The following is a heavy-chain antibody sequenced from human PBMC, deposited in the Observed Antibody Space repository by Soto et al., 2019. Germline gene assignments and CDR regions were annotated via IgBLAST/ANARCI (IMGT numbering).Heavy chain of an antibody. Sequence: QVQLVQSGAEVKKPGASVKVSCEASGYTFTSYYMHWVRQAPGQGLEWMGIINPSDSGTDSEQKFQGRVTMTRDTSTSTVYMELSSLRSEDTAVYFCARGRSGYYLFDYWGQGTLVTVSS. D-gene: IGHD3-22*01. CDR2: INPSDSGT. J-gene: IGHJ4*02. CDR3: ARGRSGYYLFDY. V-gene: IGHV1-46*01. CDR1: GYTFTSYY.